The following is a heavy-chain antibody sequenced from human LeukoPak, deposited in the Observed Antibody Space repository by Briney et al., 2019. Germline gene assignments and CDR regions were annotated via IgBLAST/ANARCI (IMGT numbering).Heavy chain of an antibody. V-gene: IGHV1-2*06. CDR3: ARGSYSGYDIDY. J-gene: IGHJ4*02. CDR1: GYTFTGYF. CDR2: IIPNSGGS. D-gene: IGHD5-12*01. Sequence: ASVKVSCKASGYTFTGYFMHWVRQAPGQGLEWMGRIIPNSGGSNFAQSFQGRVTMTRDTSISTAYMELSRLRSDDTAVYYCARGSYSGYDIDYWGQGTLVTVSS.